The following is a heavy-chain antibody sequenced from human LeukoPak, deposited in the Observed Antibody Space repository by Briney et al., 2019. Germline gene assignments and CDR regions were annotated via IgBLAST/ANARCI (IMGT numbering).Heavy chain of an antibody. Sequence: SETPSLTCAVYGGSFSGYYWSWIRQPPGKGLEWIGEINHSGSTNYNPSLKSRVTISVVTSKNQFSLKLSSVTAADTAVYYCASSNWAWVVVAWGQGTLVTVSA. J-gene: IGHJ4*02. D-gene: IGHD2-21*01. CDR3: ASSNWAWVVVA. CDR1: GGSFSGYY. V-gene: IGHV4-34*01. CDR2: INHSGST.